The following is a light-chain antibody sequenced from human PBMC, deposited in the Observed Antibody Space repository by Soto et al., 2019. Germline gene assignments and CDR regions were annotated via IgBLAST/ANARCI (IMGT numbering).Light chain of an antibody. V-gene: IGLV2-14*01. CDR1: RSDVGANHY. CDR2: EAT. CDR3: TSHTGGGSLDV. J-gene: IGLJ1*01. Sequence: QSVLTQPASVSGSPGQSITISCTGTRSDVGANHYASWYQQYPGEAPKVIIYEATKRPSGVSNRFSGSKSDHTASLTISGLQAEDEADYYCTSHTGGGSLDVFGTGTKVTVL.